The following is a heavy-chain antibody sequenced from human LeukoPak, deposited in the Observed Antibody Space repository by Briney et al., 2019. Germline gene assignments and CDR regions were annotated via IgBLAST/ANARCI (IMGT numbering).Heavy chain of an antibody. CDR2: INPNSGGT. CDR1: GYTFTGYY. J-gene: IGHJ5*02. CDR3: ARDWIVVPAAIEGHLNWFDP. Sequence: ASVKVSCKASGYTFTGYYMHWVQQAPGQGLEWMGWINPNSGGTNYAQKFQGRVTMTRDTSISTAYMELSRLRSDDTAVYYCARDWIVVPAAIEGHLNWFDPWGQGTLVTVSS. D-gene: IGHD2-2*01. V-gene: IGHV1-2*02.